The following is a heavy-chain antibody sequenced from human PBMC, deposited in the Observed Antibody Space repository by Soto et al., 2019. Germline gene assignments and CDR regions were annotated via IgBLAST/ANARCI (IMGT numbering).Heavy chain of an antibody. J-gene: IGHJ6*02. CDR1: GGSISSSNW. Sequence: PSETLSLTCAVSGGSISSSNWWSWVRQPPGKGLEWIGEIYPSGSTNYNPSLKSRATISVDKSKNQFSLKLSSVTAADTAVYYCASLAWDYYYGMDVWGQGTTVTVSS. CDR2: IYPSGST. CDR3: ASLAWDYYYGMDV. D-gene: IGHD7-27*01. V-gene: IGHV4-4*02.